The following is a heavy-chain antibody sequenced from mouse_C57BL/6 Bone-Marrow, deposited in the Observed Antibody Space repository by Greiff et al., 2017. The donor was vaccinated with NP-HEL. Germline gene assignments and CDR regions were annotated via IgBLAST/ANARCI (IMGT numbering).Heavy chain of an antibody. V-gene: IGHV1-82*01. J-gene: IGHJ2*01. CDR3: ARSIHYG. CDR1: GYAFSSSW. D-gene: IGHD1-1*01. Sequence: QVQLQQSGPELVKPGASVKISCKASGYAFSSSWMNWVKQRPGKGLEWIGRIYPGDGDTNYNGKFKGKATLTADKSSSTAYMQLSSLTSEDSAVYFCARSIHYGWGQGTTLTVSS. CDR2: IYPGDGDT.